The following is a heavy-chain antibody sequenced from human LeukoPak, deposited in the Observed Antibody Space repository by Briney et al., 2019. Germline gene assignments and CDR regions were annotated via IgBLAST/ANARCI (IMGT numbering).Heavy chain of an antibody. CDR1: GYTFTSYY. CDR3: ALPIIAVAGAEEYFQH. CDR2: INPSGGST. D-gene: IGHD6-19*01. V-gene: IGHV1-46*01. Sequence: GASVKVSCKASGYTFTSYYMHWVRQAPGQGLEWMGIINPSGGSTSYAQKFQGRVTMTRDMSTSTVYMELSSLRSEDTAVYYCALPIIAVAGAEEYFQHWGQGTLVTVSS. J-gene: IGHJ1*01.